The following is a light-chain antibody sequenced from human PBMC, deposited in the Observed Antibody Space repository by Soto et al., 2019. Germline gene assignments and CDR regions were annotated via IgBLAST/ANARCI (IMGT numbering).Light chain of an antibody. V-gene: IGLV1-44*01. J-gene: IGLJ1*01. CDR3: AAWDDSLKGYV. CDR1: SSNIGRST. Sequence: QSVLTQPPSASGTPGQRVTIPCSGSSSNIGRSTVNWYQQLPGAAPRLLIYINNQRPSGVPDRFSGSKSGTSASLAISGLQSEDEAEYYCAAWDDSLKGYVFGTGTQLTVL. CDR2: INN.